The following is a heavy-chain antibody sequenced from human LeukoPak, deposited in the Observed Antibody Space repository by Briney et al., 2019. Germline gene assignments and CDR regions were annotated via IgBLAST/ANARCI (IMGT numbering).Heavy chain of an antibody. D-gene: IGHD6-19*01. CDR2: INTGNGNT. CDR3: ARDPGYTSGWSQYYGMDV. V-gene: IGHV1-3*04. Sequence: ASVKVSCKASGFTLTRYSMQWVRQAPGQRLEWMGWINTGNGNTKYSEKFHDRVTITRDTSASTVYMELSSLTSEDTAIYYCARDPGYTSGWSQYYGMDVWGQGTTVTVSS. J-gene: IGHJ6*02. CDR1: GFTLTRYS.